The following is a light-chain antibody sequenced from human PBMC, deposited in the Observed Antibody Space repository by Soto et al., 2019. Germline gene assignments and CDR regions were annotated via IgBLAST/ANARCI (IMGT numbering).Light chain of an antibody. CDR2: EVT. J-gene: IGLJ3*02. CDR3: CSYVGSTTFGV. Sequence: QSALTQPASVSGSPGQSITISCTGTSSDVGSYNLVSWYQHHPGKAPKLMIYEVTKRPSGVSNRFSGSKSGNTASLTISGLQAEDEADYYCCSYVGSTTFGVFGGGTKLTVL. CDR1: SSDVGSYNL. V-gene: IGLV2-23*02.